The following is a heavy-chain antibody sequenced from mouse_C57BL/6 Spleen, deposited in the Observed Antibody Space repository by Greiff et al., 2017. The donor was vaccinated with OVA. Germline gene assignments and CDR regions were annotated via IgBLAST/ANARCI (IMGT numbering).Heavy chain of an antibody. CDR2: IYIGDGYT. Sequence: VQLQQSGAELVRPGSSVKMSCKTSGYTFTSYGMHWVKQRPGQGLEWIGYIYIGDGYTEYNQKFKGKATLTSDTSSSTAYMQLSSLTSEDSAIECCARSVYYGSSYEDYWGQGTTLTVSS. CDR3: ARSVYYGSSYEDY. D-gene: IGHD1-1*01. J-gene: IGHJ2*01. CDR1: GYTFTSYG. V-gene: IGHV1-58*01.